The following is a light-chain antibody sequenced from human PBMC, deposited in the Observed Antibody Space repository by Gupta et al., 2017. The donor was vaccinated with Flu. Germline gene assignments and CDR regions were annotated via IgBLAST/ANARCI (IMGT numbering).Light chain of an antibody. CDR2: GAS. CDR3: QQSNNWPRT. V-gene: IGKV3-15*01. Sequence: EIVMTQSPATLSVSPGERATLSCRASQSVSSNLVWYQQKPGQAPRLLIYGASTRATGIPARCSGSGSGTEFTLTISSLQSEDFAVYYCQQSNNWPRTFGQGTKVEIK. CDR1: QSVSSN. J-gene: IGKJ1*01.